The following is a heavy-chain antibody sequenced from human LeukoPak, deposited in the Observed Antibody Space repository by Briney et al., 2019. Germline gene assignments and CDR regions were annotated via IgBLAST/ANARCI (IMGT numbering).Heavy chain of an antibody. D-gene: IGHD3-10*01. V-gene: IGHV4-39*07. CDR1: GGSISSSSYY. CDR3: ARLSWLRDYYGSGSYSGGPWFDP. Sequence: SETLSLICTVSGGSISSSSYYWGWIRQPPGKGLEWIGSIYYSGSTYYNPSLKSRVTISVDTSKNQFSLKLSSVTAADTAVYYCARLSWLRDYYGSGSYSGGPWFDPWGQGALVTVSS. CDR2: IYYSGST. J-gene: IGHJ5*02.